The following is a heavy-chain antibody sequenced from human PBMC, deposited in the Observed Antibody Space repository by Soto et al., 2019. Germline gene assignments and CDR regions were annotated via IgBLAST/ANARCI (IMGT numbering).Heavy chain of an antibody. V-gene: IGHV3-23*01. CDR3: AKVGMGYCTNPEDCPFDY. CDR2: ISGSGGST. J-gene: IGHJ4*02. CDR1: GFTFSSYA. Sequence: WGSLRLSCAASGFTFSSYAMSWVRQAPGKGLEWVSAISGSGGSTYYADSVKGRFTISRDNSKNTLYLQMNSLRAEDTAVYYCAKVGMGYCTNPEDCPFDYWGQGTLVTVSS. D-gene: IGHD2-8*01.